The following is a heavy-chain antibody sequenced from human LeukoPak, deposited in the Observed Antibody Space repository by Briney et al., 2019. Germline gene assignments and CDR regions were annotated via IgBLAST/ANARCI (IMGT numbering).Heavy chain of an antibody. J-gene: IGHJ3*02. CDR2: VYYSGST. Sequence: SETLSLTCTVSGGSISSYYWSWIRQPPGKGLEWIGYVYYSGSTNYNPSLKSRVTISVDTSKNQFSLKLSSVTAADTAVYHCARDSKTTTAFDIWGQGTMVAVSS. CDR3: ARDSKTTTAFDI. D-gene: IGHD1-1*01. V-gene: IGHV4-59*01. CDR1: GGSISSYY.